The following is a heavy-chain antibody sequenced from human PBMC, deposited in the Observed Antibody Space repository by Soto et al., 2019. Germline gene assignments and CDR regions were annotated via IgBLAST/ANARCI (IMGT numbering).Heavy chain of an antibody. V-gene: IGHV1-18*01. D-gene: IGHD2-15*01. CDR2: ISTYNGDT. CDR3: ARAGAAPYYYSGMDV. Sequence: QVQLVQSGAEVRKPGASVKVSCKASGYTFSTSGMSWLRQAPGQGLEWMGWISTYNGDTNDAPKFQDRVTMTSDTSTSTVYMELRGLRSDDTAVYYCARAGAAPYYYSGMDVWGQGTRVTVSS. CDR1: GYTFSTSG. J-gene: IGHJ6*02.